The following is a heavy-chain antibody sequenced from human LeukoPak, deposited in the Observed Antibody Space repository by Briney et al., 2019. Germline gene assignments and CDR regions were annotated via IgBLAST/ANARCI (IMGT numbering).Heavy chain of an antibody. D-gene: IGHD3-16*01. CDR1: GGSISSYY. Sequence: SETLSLTCTVSGGSISSYYWSWIRQPAGKGLEWIGRIYTSGSTNYNPSLKSRVTMSVDTSKNQFSLKLTSVTAADTAVYYCARETSQKGAHYMDVWGKGTTVTISS. CDR2: IYTSGST. CDR3: ARETSQKGAHYMDV. V-gene: IGHV4-4*07. J-gene: IGHJ6*03.